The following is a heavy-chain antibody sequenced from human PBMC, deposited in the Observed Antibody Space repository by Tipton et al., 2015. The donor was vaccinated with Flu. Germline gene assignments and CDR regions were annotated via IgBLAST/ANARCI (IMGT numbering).Heavy chain of an antibody. CDR3: ARKGSYYGFDI. Sequence: TLSLTCAVSGDSITSNNWWGWIRQPPGKGLEWIGYIHYSGSIYYNPSLKSRLTMSLDTSKNQFSLKLSSVTAVDTAVYYCARKGSYYGFDIWGQGIMVTVSS. CDR1: GDSITSNNW. D-gene: IGHD1-26*01. V-gene: IGHV4-28*02. J-gene: IGHJ3*02. CDR2: IHYSGSI.